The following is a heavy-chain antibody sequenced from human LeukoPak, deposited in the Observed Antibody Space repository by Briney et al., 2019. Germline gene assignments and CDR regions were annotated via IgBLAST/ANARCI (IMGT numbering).Heavy chain of an antibody. CDR2: IIPILGIA. CDR1: GCTFSSYA. CDR3: ARARMTTVTPYYFDY. J-gene: IGHJ4*02. D-gene: IGHD4-17*01. V-gene: IGHV1-69*04. Sequence: VASVKVSCKASGCTFSSYAISWVRQAPGQGLEWMGRIIPILGIANYAQKFQGRVTITADKSTSTAYMELSSLRSEDTAVYYCARARMTTVTPYYFDYWGQGTLVTVSS.